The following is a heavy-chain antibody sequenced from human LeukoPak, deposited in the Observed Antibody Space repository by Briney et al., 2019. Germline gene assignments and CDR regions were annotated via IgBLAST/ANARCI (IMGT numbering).Heavy chain of an antibody. CDR1: GFTFSNAW. Sequence: GGSLRLSCAASGFTFSNAWMSWVRQAPGKGLEWVGRIKSKTDGGTTDYAAPVKGRFTISRDDSKNTLYLQMNSLKTEDTAVYYCTTDLSRLFGYYDSSGCHWGQGTLVTVSS. J-gene: IGHJ4*02. V-gene: IGHV3-15*01. CDR2: IKSKTDGGTT. CDR3: TTDLSRLFGYYDSSGCH. D-gene: IGHD3-22*01.